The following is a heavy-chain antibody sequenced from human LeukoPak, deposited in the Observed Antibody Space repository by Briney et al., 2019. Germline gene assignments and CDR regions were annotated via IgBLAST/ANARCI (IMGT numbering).Heavy chain of an antibody. CDR1: XGSISSYY. D-gene: IGHD2-21*02. J-gene: IGHJ4*02. CDR2: IYYSGST. V-gene: IGHV4-59*01. Sequence: CTVSXGSISSYYWSWIRQPPGKGLEWIGYIYYSGSTNYNPSLKSRVNISVDTSKKQLSLRRNSVTAGDTAVCYCAXXXCGGDCRIDYWGQGTLVTVSS. CDR3: AXXXCGGDCRIDY.